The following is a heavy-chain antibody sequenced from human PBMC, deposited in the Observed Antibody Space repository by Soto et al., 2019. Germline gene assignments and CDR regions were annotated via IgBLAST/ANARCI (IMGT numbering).Heavy chain of an antibody. J-gene: IGHJ4*02. D-gene: IGHD5-18*01. CDR3: ARGYSYGFPIGY. Sequence: SETLSLTCTVSGGSISNYYWSWIRQSLGKGLEWIGHIYYTGGTNYNPSLKSRVTISIDTSKNQFSLKLNSVTAADTAVYYCARGYSYGFPIGYWGQGTLVTV. V-gene: IGHV4-59*01. CDR1: GGSISNYY. CDR2: IYYTGGT.